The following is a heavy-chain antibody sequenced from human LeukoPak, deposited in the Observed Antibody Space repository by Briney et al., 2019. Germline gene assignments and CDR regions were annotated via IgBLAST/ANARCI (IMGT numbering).Heavy chain of an antibody. J-gene: IGHJ5*02. CDR1: GGSFSGYY. Sequence: SETLSLTCAVYGGSFSGYYWSWIRQPPGKGLEWIGYIYYSGSTNYNPSLKSRVTISVDTSKNQFSLKLSSVTAADTAVYYCAREGFGELNGGNWFDPWGQGTLVTVSS. CDR3: AREGFGELNGGNWFDP. V-gene: IGHV4-59*01. D-gene: IGHD3-10*01. CDR2: IYYSGST.